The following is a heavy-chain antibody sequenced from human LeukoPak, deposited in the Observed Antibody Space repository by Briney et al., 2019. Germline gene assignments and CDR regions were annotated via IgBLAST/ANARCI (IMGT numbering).Heavy chain of an antibody. D-gene: IGHD1-1*01. CDR2: FYSGGST. J-gene: IGHJ3*02. CDR1: GFIVSHNY. V-gene: IGHV3-53*01. Sequence: GGSLRLSCAASGFIVSHNYMSWVRQAPGKGLEWVSVFYSGGSTYYADSVKGRFTISRDNSKNTLYIQMNSLRAEDTAVYYCARNRERAFDIWGQGTMVTVSS. CDR3: ARNRERAFDI.